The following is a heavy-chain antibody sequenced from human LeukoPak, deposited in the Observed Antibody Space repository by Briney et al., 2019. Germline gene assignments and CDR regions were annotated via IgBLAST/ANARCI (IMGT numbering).Heavy chain of an antibody. CDR3: ASPRGPISGPRAFDI. V-gene: IGHV4-39*01. CDR2: IYYSGST. CDR1: VGSISSSSYY. J-gene: IGHJ3*02. D-gene: IGHD1-26*01. Sequence: SETLTLTCTVSVGSISSSSYYWGWIRQPPGKGLEWIGSIYYSGSTYYNPSLKSRVTISVDTSKNQFSLKLSSVTAADTAVYYCASPRGPISGPRAFDIWGQGTMVTVSS.